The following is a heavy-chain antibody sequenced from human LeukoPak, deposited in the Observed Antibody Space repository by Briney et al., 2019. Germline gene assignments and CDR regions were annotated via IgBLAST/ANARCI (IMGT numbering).Heavy chain of an antibody. CDR2: ISGSGGST. CDR3: AKGREQQLDEAYYFDY. J-gene: IGHJ4*02. D-gene: IGHD6-13*01. V-gene: IGHV3-23*01. Sequence: GNSLRLSCAASGFTFSSYAMSWVRQAPGKGLEWVSAISGSGGSTYYADPVKGRFTISRDNSKNTLYLQMNSLRAEDTAVYYCAKGREQQLDEAYYFDYWGQGTLVTVSS. CDR1: GFTFSSYA.